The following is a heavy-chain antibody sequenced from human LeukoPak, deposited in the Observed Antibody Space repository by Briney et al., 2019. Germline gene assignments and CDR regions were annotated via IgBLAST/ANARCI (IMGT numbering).Heavy chain of an antibody. CDR2: INHSGST. CDR1: GGSFSGYY. D-gene: IGHD6-19*01. Sequence: SETLSLTCAVYGGSFSGYYWSWIRQPPGKGLEWIGEINHSGSTNYNPSLKSRVTISVDTSKNQFSLKLSSVTAADTAVYYCASSPRRGRLVQLGGLDYWGQGTLVTVSS. V-gene: IGHV4-34*01. CDR3: ASSPRRGRLVQLGGLDY. J-gene: IGHJ4*02.